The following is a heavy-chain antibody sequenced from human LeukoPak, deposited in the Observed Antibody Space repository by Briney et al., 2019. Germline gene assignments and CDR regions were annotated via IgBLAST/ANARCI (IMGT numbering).Heavy chain of an antibody. D-gene: IGHD6-13*01. Sequence: PGGSLRLSCAASGFTVSSNYMSWVRQAPGKGLEWVSVIYSGVSTYYADSVKGRFTISRDNSKNTLYLQMNSLRAEDTAVYYCARSSAGSWYTDAFDIWGQGTMVTVSS. CDR1: GFTVSSNY. CDR3: ARSSAGSWYTDAFDI. V-gene: IGHV3-66*01. J-gene: IGHJ3*02. CDR2: IYSGVST.